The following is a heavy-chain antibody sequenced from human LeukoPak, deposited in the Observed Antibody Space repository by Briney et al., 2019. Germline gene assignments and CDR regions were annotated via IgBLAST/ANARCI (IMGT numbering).Heavy chain of an antibody. CDR2: ISSSSSYI. CDR1: GFTFSSYS. CDR3: ARDGSLYGRYLDY. J-gene: IGHJ4*02. Sequence: GGSLRLSCAASGFTFSSYSMNWVRQAPGKGLEWVSSISSSSSYIYYADSVKGRFTISRDNAKNSLYLQMNSLRAEDTAIYYCARDGSLYGRYLDYWGQGTLVTVSS. D-gene: IGHD6-13*01. V-gene: IGHV3-21*01.